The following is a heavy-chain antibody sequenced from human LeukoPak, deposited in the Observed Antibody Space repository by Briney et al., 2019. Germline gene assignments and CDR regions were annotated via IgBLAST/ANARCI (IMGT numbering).Heavy chain of an antibody. J-gene: IGHJ4*02. D-gene: IGHD3-22*01. V-gene: IGHV3-23*01. CDR2: ITSSADNT. Sequence: GGSLRLSCAASGLTFSDAWMSWVRQAPGKGLEWVSAITSSADNTYYADSVKGRFTISRDKSKNTLYLQMNSLRAEDTAVYYCAKESPYYSDRDYYFDYWGQGTLVTVSS. CDR1: GLTFSDAW. CDR3: AKESPYYSDRDYYFDY.